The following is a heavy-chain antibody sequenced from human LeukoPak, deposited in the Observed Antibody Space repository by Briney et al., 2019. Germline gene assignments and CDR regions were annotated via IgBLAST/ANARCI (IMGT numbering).Heavy chain of an antibody. V-gene: IGHV1-18*01. Sequence: ASVKVSCKAYGYTFMSHGISWVRQAPGQGLEWMGWISGYSSNTNYAQRLQGRVTMTTDTSTTTAYMELRSLTPDDTAVYYCARATGTWGHDGFDVWGQGTMVTVSS. CDR2: ISGYSSNT. CDR1: GYTFMSHG. D-gene: IGHD3-16*01. CDR3: ARATGTWGHDGFDV. J-gene: IGHJ3*01.